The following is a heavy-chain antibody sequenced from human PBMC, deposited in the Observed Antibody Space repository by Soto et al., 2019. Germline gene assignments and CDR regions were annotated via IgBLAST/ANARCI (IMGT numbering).Heavy chain of an antibody. Sequence: QVQLQESGPGLVKPSETLSLTCTVSGGSISSYYWSWIRQPPGKGLEWIGYIYYSGSTNYNPSLKSRVTISVDTSQNQVSLKLSSVTAADTAVYYCARRRDSSGYLYYYYGMDVWGQGTTVTVS. CDR3: ARRRDSSGYLYYYYGMDV. J-gene: IGHJ6*02. CDR2: IYYSGST. CDR1: GGSISSYY. D-gene: IGHD3-22*01. V-gene: IGHV4-59*01.